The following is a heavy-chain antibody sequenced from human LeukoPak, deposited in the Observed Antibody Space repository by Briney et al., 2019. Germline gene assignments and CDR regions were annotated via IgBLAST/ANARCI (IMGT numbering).Heavy chain of an antibody. Sequence: RTGGSLRLSCAASGVTFSSHWMSWVRQAPGKGLEWVANIKEDGSEKYYVDSVKGRFTISRDNGKNSVYLQMNSLRAEDTAVYYCARECGGSCSSAAPPYPSDYWGQGTLVTVSS. CDR1: GVTFSSHW. J-gene: IGHJ4*02. CDR3: ARECGGSCSSAAPPYPSDY. CDR2: IKEDGSEK. V-gene: IGHV3-7*01. D-gene: IGHD2-15*01.